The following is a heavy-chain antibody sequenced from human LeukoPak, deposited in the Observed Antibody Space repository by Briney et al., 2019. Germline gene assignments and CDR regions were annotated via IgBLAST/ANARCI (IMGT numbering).Heavy chain of an antibody. CDR3: ASAWGSSWPIDY. CDR1: GGSISSHY. V-gene: IGHV4-59*11. J-gene: IGHJ4*02. D-gene: IGHD6-13*01. Sequence: SETLSLTCTVSGGSISSHYWRWIRQPPGKGLVWIGYIYNSGSTNYNPYLKSRVTISVDASKSQFSLELSCVTAADTAVYYCASAWGSSWPIDYWGQGTLVTVSS. CDR2: IYNSGST.